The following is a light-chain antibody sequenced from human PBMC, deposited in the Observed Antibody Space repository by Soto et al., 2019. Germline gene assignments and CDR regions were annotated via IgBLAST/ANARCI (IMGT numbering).Light chain of an antibody. CDR2: GNK. CDR1: SSNIRAGYD. V-gene: IGLV1-40*01. J-gene: IGLJ1*01. Sequence: QSVLTQPPSLSGTPGQRVTISCTGSSSNIRAGYDVHWYQQRPGTAPKLLIYGNKKRPSGVPDRLSGSKSGSSASLAITGRQAEDDADYYCGTWDSSLSAGVLGTGTKVTVL. CDR3: GTWDSSLSAGV.